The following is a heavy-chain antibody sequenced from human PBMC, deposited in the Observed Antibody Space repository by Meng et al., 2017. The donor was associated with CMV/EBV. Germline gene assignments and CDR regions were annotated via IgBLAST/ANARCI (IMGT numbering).Heavy chain of an antibody. CDR3: TTGRGGYNAEDY. CDR1: GLNFRDAW. Sequence: VELGESGGRLIKPGEALRLSCEVAGLNFRDAWMSWVRQAPGKGPEWVALIKSKVDGGTTDYTAPVRGRFIFSRDDSKNTIYLQMNDVKIEDTAIYYCTTGRGGYNAEDYWGHGTLVTVSS. V-gene: IGHV3-15*01. CDR2: IKSKVDGGTT. D-gene: IGHD1-1*01. J-gene: IGHJ4*01.